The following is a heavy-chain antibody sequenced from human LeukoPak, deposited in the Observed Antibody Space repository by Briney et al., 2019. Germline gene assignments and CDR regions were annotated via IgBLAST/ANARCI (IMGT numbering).Heavy chain of an antibody. CDR1: GFTFSSYA. CDR2: ISGSGGST. V-gene: IGHV3-23*01. J-gene: IGHJ4*02. Sequence: GGSLRLSCAASGFTFSSYAMSWVRQAPGKGLEWVSAISGSGGSTYYADSVKGRFTISRDNSKNTLYLQMNSLRAEGTAVYYCAKYGGRYSSGWYGRAYYFDYWGQGTLVTVSS. D-gene: IGHD6-19*01. CDR3: AKYGGRYSSGWYGRAYYFDY.